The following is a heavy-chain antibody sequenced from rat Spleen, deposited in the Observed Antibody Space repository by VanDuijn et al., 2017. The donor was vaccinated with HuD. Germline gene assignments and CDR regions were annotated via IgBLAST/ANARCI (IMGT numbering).Heavy chain of an antibody. CDR3: ARQGDYFDY. CDR2: ISSGGGDT. J-gene: IGHJ2*01. CDR1: GFTFSDYN. Sequence: EVQLVESGGGLVQPGRSLKLSCAASGFTFSDYNMAWVRQAPKKGLEWVATISSGGGDTYYRDSVKGRFTISRDNAKSTLYLQMDSLRSEDTASYYCARQGDYFDYWGQGVMVTVSS. V-gene: IGHV5-25*01.